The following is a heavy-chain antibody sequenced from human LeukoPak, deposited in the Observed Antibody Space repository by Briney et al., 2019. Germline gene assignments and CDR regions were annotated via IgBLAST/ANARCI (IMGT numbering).Heavy chain of an antibody. Sequence: ASVKVSCKASGYTFTSYGISWVRQALGQGLEWMGWISAYNGNTNYAQKLQGRVTMTTDTSTSTAYMELSSLRSEDTAVYYCATVGGSGSYYYYYGMDVWGQGTTVTVSS. CDR1: GYTFTSYG. CDR3: ATVGGSGSYYYYYGMDV. CDR2: ISAYNGNT. J-gene: IGHJ6*02. D-gene: IGHD3-10*01. V-gene: IGHV1-18*01.